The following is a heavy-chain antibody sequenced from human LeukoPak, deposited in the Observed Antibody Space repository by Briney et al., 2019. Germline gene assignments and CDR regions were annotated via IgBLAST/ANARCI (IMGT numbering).Heavy chain of an antibody. CDR3: VRSKSSVRKDPLDS. D-gene: IGHD3-10*01. Sequence: GGSLRLSCAAPALTFSSYSMNWVRQAPGRGLEWVSAISSRSVYIYSADSVRGGFTISRADAENSLFLQMNSLRAEDPPVYSVVRSKSSVRKDPLDSWGQGTLDSGS. CDR1: ALTFSSYS. CDR2: ISSRSVYI. J-gene: IGHJ4*02. V-gene: IGHV3-21*01.